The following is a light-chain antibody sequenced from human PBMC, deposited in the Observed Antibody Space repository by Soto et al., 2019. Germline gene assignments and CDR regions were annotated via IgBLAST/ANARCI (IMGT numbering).Light chain of an antibody. Sequence: EIVMTQSPATLSVSPGEGATLSCRASQAVSSNLAWYQEKPGQAPRLLIYGASNRATGIPARFSGSGSGTDFTLTISSLEPEDFAVYYCQQRGNRPPWTFGQGTKVDI. J-gene: IGKJ1*01. CDR1: QAVSSN. CDR3: QQRGNRPPWT. CDR2: GAS. V-gene: IGKV3-11*01.